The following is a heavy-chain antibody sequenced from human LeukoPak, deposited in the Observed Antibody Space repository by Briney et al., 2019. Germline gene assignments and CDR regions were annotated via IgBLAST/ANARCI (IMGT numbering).Heavy chain of an antibody. D-gene: IGHD1-26*01. J-gene: IGHJ4*02. CDR3: ARDLISGAYTFDY. CDR1: GFTFSIFS. V-gene: IGHV3-48*02. CDR2: ISSTSSTI. Sequence: PRGSLRLSCATSGFTFSIFSMNWVRQAPGKGLEWVSYISSTSSTIYYADSVKGRFTISRDNAKHSLFLQMNSLRDEDTAFYYCARDLISGAYTFDYWGQGTLVTVSS.